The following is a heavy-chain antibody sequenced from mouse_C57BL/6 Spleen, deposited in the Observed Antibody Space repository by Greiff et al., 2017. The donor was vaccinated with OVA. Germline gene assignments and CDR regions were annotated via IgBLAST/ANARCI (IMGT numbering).Heavy chain of an antibody. CDR3: ARVSYYGSSYDAMDY. D-gene: IGHD1-1*01. CDR1: GFTFSDYY. J-gene: IGHJ4*01. CDR2: INYDGSST. Sequence: EVKLMESEGGLVQPGRSMKLSCTASGFTFSDYYMAWVRQVPEKGLEWVANINYDGSSTYYLDSLKSRFIISRDNAKNILYLQMSSLKSEDTATYYCARVSYYGSSYDAMDYWGQGTSVTVSS. V-gene: IGHV5-16*01.